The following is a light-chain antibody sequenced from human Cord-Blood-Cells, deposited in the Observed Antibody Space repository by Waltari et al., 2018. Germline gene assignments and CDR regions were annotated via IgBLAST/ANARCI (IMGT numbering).Light chain of an antibody. J-gene: IGLJ2*01. V-gene: IGLV2-23*01. CDR3: CSYAGSSSYVV. CDR2: EGS. CDR1: SSDVGGSNL. Sequence: QSALTQPASVSGSPGQSITTSCTGTSSDVGGSNLVSWYQQHPGKAPKLMIYEGSKRPSGVSNRFSGSKSGNTASLTISGLQAEDEADYYCCSYAGSSSYVVFGGGTKLTVL.